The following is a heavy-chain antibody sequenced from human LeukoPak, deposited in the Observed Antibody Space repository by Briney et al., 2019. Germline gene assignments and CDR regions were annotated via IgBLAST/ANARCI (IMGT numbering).Heavy chain of an antibody. CDR3: ARFFRGFLDY. J-gene: IGHJ4*02. D-gene: IGHD3-10*01. CDR2: IYYSGST. V-gene: IGHV4-39*07. CDR1: GGSISSSSYY. Sequence: SETLSLTCTVSGGSISSSSYYWGWIRQPPGKGLEWIGSIYYSGSTYYNPPLKSRVTISVDTSKNQFSLKLSSVTAADTAVYYCARFFRGFLDYWGQGTLVTVSS.